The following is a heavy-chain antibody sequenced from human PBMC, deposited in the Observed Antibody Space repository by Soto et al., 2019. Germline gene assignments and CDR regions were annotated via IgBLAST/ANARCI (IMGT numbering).Heavy chain of an antibody. CDR2: IYSDGTT. CDR3: ARDRGYRSGSFGS. J-gene: IGHJ5*02. CDR1: GGSISGYY. D-gene: IGHD5-18*01. Sequence: SLTCILSGGSISGYYWSWIRQPAGKELEWIGRIYSDGTTNYNPSLKGRGTMSVDTSKKQISLKLTSVTAADTAMYYCARDRGYRSGSFGSWGQGVLVTVSS. V-gene: IGHV4-4*07.